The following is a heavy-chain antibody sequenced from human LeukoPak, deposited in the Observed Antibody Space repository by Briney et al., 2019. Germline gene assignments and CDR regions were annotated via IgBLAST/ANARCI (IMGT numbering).Heavy chain of an antibody. V-gene: IGHV3-7*01. D-gene: IGHD4-17*01. CDR3: TRDALYGDPSYYYMDV. J-gene: IGHJ6*03. CDR1: GFTFNGFW. CDR2: IKQDGSDI. Sequence: GGSLRLSCAASGFTFNGFWMSWVRQAPGKGLEWVANIKQDGSDIYYLGSVRGRFTISRDNAMNSRYLQMNSLRAEDTAVYYCTRDALYGDPSYYYMDVWGKGTTVTVSS.